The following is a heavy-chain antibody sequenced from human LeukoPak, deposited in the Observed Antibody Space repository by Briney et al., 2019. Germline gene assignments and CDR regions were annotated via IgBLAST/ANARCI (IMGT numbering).Heavy chain of an antibody. Sequence: GGSLRLSCSASGFSFNNYAMGWVRQAPGKGLEWVSAVSGSGDNTYYADSVKGRFTISRDNSKNTLYLQMNSLRAEDTAVYYCAKPPPEYSGTWYSPPFDYWGQGTLVTVSS. D-gene: IGHD6-13*01. V-gene: IGHV3-23*01. J-gene: IGHJ4*02. CDR1: GFSFNNYA. CDR3: AKPPPEYSGTWYSPPFDY. CDR2: VSGSGDNT.